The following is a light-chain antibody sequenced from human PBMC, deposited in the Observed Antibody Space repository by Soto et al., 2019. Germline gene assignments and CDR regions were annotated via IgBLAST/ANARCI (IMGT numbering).Light chain of an antibody. V-gene: IGLV2-14*01. CDR1: SSDVGGYNY. J-gene: IGLJ2*01. CDR3: SSYTSSSTVV. CDR2: DVS. Sequence: QSALTQPASVSGSPGQSITISCTGTSSDVGGYNYVSWYQQHPGKAPKFMIYDVSYRPSGVSNRFSGSKSGNTASLTISGLQAEDEAEYYCSSYTSSSTVVFGGGTKLTVL.